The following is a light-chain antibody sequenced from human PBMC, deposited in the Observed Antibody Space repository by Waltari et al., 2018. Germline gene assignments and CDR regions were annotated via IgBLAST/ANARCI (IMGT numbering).Light chain of an antibody. V-gene: IGKV3-20*01. CDR2: DAS. J-gene: IGKJ1*01. CDR3: QMYVRLPVT. CDR1: QSVGRY. Sequence: EIVLTQSPGPLSLSPGGRATLSCRASQSVGRYLAWYKQQHGQDPRLLIYDASTRATGIPDRFSGGGAGTDFSLTISRLEPEDCAVYCCQMYVRLPVTFGQGTKVEI.